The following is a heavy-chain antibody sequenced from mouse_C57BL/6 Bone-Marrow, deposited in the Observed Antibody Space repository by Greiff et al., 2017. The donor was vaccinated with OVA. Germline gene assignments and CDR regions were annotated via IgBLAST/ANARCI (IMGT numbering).Heavy chain of an antibody. J-gene: IGHJ1*03. V-gene: IGHV5-17*01. D-gene: IGHD1-1*01. CDR1: GFTFSGYG. Sequence: EVQLMESGGGLVKPGGSLKLSCAASGFTFSGYGMHWVRQAPEKGLEWVAYISSGSSTIYYADTVKGRFTISRDNAKNTLFLQMTSRRSEDTAMYYCARNYYGSRRYFDVWGTGTTVTVSS. CDR2: ISSGSSTI. CDR3: ARNYYGSRRYFDV.